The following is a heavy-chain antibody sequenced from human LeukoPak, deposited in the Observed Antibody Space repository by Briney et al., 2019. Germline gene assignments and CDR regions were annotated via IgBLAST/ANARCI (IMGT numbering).Heavy chain of an antibody. J-gene: IGHJ4*02. D-gene: IGHD3-22*01. CDR3: AADPGYYYDSSGYYYFDY. CDR1: GXTFTSSA. V-gene: IGHV1-58*02. CDR2: IVVCSGNT. Sequence: SVKVSCKASGXTFTSSAMQWGRQARGQRLEWIGWIVVCSGNTNYAQKFQERVTITSDMSTSTAYMELSSLRSEDTAVYYCAADPGYYYDSSGYYYFDYWGQGTLVTVSS.